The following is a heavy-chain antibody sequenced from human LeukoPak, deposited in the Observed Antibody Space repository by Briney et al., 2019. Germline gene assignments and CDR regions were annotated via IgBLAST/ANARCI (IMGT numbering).Heavy chain of an antibody. CDR1: GFTFSNYG. CDR3: ARDPFNYYDTSGYLYYFDY. D-gene: IGHD3-22*01. CDR2: ISGSGGVT. Sequence: GGSLRLSCAASGFTFSNYGMSWVRQAPGKGLEWVSAISGSGGVTYYADSVKGRFTISRDNAKNSLYLQMNSLRAEDTAVYYCARDPFNYYDTSGYLYYFDYWGQGTLVTVSS. J-gene: IGHJ4*02. V-gene: IGHV3-23*01.